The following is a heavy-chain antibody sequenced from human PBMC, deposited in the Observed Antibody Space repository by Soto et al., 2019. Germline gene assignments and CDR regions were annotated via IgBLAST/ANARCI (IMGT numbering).Heavy chain of an antibody. V-gene: IGHV1-24*01. Sequence: ASVKVSCKVSGYTLTELSMHWVRQAPGKGLEWMGGFDPEDGETIYAQKFQGRVTMTEDTSTDTAYMELSSLRSEDTAVYYCATDYSSGWVNDAFDIWGQGTMVTVSS. D-gene: IGHD6-19*01. J-gene: IGHJ3*02. CDR2: FDPEDGET. CDR1: GYTLTELS. CDR3: ATDYSSGWVNDAFDI.